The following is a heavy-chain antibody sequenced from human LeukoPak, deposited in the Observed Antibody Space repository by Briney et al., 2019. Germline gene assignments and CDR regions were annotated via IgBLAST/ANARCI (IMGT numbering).Heavy chain of an antibody. CDR1: VFALQLYW. J-gene: IGHJ5*01. Sequence: PVGSLRLSCAASVFALQLYWMAWVRQAPGEGVEWVAHMKEDGTEEYYLDSVRGRFTISKNDAKSSLFLQMNSLTAEDTALYYCVRGGWEFDFWGQGTLDTVSS. V-gene: IGHV3-7*01. D-gene: IGHD1-26*01. CDR2: MKEDGTEE. CDR3: VRGGWEFDF.